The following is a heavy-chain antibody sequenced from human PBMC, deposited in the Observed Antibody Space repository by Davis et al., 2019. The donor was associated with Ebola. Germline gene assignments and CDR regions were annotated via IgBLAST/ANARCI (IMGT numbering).Heavy chain of an antibody. CDR1: GYSFTSYW. V-gene: IGHV5-51*01. Sequence: GESLKISCKGSGYSFTSYWIGWVRQMPGKGLEWMGIIYPGDSDTRYSPSFQGQVTISADKSISTAYLQWSSLKASDTAMYYCARSNYGDYEVVGNWFDPWGQGTLVTVSS. D-gene: IGHD4-17*01. CDR3: ARSNYGDYEVVGNWFDP. CDR2: IYPGDSDT. J-gene: IGHJ5*02.